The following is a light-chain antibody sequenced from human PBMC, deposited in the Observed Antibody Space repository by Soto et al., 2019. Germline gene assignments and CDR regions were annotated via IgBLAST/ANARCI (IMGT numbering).Light chain of an antibody. Sequence: IQLTESPSTLPASVGDRVTLTCRASQSISNWLAWYQQRPGQAPKVLIYAASSLQSGVPSRFSGSGSGTDFTLTISSLQPDDFATYYCQQYNGLITFGQGTRLEVK. V-gene: IGKV1-5*01. CDR1: QSISNW. J-gene: IGKJ5*01. CDR3: QQYNGLIT. CDR2: AAS.